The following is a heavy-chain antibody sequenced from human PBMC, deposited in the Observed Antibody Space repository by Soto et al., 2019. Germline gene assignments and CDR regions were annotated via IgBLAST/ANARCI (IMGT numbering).Heavy chain of an antibody. D-gene: IGHD6-13*01. Sequence: GESLKISCKGSGYSFTSYWIGWVRQMPGKGLEWMGIIYPGDSDTRYSPSFQGQVTISADKSIGTAYLQWSSLKASDTAMYYCARHALGRRKGSSWYVSDYYYYGMDVWGQGTTVTVSS. V-gene: IGHV5-51*01. J-gene: IGHJ6*02. CDR3: ARHALGRRKGSSWYVSDYYYYGMDV. CDR1: GYSFTSYW. CDR2: IYPGDSDT.